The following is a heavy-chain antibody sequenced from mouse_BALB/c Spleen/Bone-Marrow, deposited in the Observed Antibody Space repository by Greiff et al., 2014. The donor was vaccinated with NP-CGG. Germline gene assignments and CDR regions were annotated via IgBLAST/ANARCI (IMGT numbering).Heavy chain of an antibody. Sequence: VQLQESGAELVRPGTSAKVSCKGSGYAFTNYLIEWVKQRPGQGLEWIGVINSGSGGTKYNEKFKGKATLTADKSSSTAYTQLSSLTSDDSAVYFCARAITDAMDYWGQGTSVTVSS. CDR1: GYAFTNYL. D-gene: IGHD2-4*01. J-gene: IGHJ4*01. CDR3: ARAITDAMDY. V-gene: IGHV1-54*01. CDR2: INSGSGGT.